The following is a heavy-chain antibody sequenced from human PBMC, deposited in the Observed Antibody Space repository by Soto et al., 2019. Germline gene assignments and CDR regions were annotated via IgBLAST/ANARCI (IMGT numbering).Heavy chain of an antibody. D-gene: IGHD6-13*01. CDR1: GFTFSSYG. CDR3: ARDSSWHFYY. CDR2: ISSSSSTI. V-gene: IGHV3-48*01. Sequence: PGGSLRLSSGASGFTFSSYGMNWVRQAPGKGLEWVSYISSSSSTIYYADSVKGRFTISRDNAKNSLYLQMNSLRAEDTAVYYCARDSSWHFYYWGQGTLVTVSS. J-gene: IGHJ4*02.